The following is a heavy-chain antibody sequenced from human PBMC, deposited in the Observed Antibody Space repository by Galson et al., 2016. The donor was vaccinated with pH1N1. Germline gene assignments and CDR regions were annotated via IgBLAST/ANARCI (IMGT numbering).Heavy chain of an antibody. CDR1: GLIFSNYG. CDR2: VSYDGGKT. V-gene: IGHV3-30*03. J-gene: IGHJ4*02. D-gene: IGHD6-6*01. CDR3: VGSSSRFYFDH. Sequence: LRLSCAASGLIFSNYGMHWVRQAPGKGLEWVAVVSYDGGKTYYADSVKGRFTISRDNSKNTLYLQMSSLRVEDTAVYFCVGSSSRFYFDHWGQGTLVTASS.